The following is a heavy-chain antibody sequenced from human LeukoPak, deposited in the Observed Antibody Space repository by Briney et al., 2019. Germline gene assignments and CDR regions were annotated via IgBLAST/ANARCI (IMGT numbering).Heavy chain of an antibody. V-gene: IGHV3-30*03. CDR2: ISYDGSNK. Sequence: GGSLRLSCAASGFTFSSYGMHWVRQAPGKGLEWVAVISYDGSNKYYADSVKGRFTISRDNAKNSLYLQMNSLRAEDTAVYYCARGRGVGATLFDYWGQGTLVTVSS. CDR1: GFTFSSYG. J-gene: IGHJ4*02. D-gene: IGHD1-26*01. CDR3: ARGRGVGATLFDY.